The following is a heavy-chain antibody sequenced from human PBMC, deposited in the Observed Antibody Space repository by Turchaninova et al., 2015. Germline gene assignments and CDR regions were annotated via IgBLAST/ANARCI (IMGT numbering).Heavy chain of an antibody. Sequence: EVQLLESGGGLVQPGGSLRLSCAASGFTFSSHAMSWVGQAPGKGLEWVSAITDSGCGPNYPDSVKGRFTISRDQSKNTLSLQMNSLRAADTAVYYCATDSPVATTWGQGTLVTVSS. CDR1: GFTFSSHA. V-gene: IGHV3-23*01. CDR3: ATDSPVATT. J-gene: IGHJ4*02. CDR2: ITDSGCGP. D-gene: IGHD5-12*01.